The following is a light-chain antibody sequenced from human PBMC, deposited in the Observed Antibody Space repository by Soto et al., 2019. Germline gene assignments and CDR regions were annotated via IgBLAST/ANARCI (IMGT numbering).Light chain of an antibody. CDR1: QSIGIW. J-gene: IGKJ1*01. V-gene: IGKV1-5*03. CDR3: QQYNDFSWT. Sequence: IQMTQSPSTLSASVGDRVAITCRASQSIGIWLAWYQKKPGKAPRFLVYKASTLQTGVTSRFSGSGSGTEFTLTISSLQPDDFATYDCQQYNDFSWTFGQGTKVEIQ. CDR2: KAS.